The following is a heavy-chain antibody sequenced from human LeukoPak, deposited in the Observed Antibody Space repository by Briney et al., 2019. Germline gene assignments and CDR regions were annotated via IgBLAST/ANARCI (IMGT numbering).Heavy chain of an antibody. Sequence: PGGSLRLSCVASGFTFGKYWMSWVRQAPGKGLEWVANIKLDGSEKNYVDSVKGRFTISRDNTKNSLYQQMNSLRAEDTAVFYCARDQYDTWSRRGNFDSWGQGTLVTVSA. CDR2: IKLDGSEK. CDR3: ARDQYDTWSRRGNFDS. V-gene: IGHV3-7*03. J-gene: IGHJ4*02. D-gene: IGHD3-3*01. CDR1: GFTFGKYW.